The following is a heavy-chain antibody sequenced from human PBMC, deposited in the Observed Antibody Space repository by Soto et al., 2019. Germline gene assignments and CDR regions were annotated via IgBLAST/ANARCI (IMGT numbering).Heavy chain of an antibody. CDR1: GYSISRSNW. D-gene: IGHD3-10*01. J-gene: IGHJ6*02. CDR2: IYYSGTT. Sequence: SETRSLTCAVSGYSISRSNWLGWLRQPPGKGLEWIGYIYYSGTTYYNPSLKSRVTMSVDTSKNQFSLKLTSVTAVDTAVYYCARSYGSGSVWFGELLDYYGMDVWGQGTTVT. V-gene: IGHV4-28*01. CDR3: ARSYGSGSVWFGELLDYYGMDV.